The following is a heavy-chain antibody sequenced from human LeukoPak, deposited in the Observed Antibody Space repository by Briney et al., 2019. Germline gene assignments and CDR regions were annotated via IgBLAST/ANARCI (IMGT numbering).Heavy chain of an antibody. Sequence: GGSLRLSCAASGFSFSTYAMSWVRQAPGKGLEWVANIKQDGSEKYYVDSVKGRFTISRDNAKNSLYLQMNSLRAEDTAVYYCATLYFEYFQHWGQGTLVTVSS. J-gene: IGHJ1*01. D-gene: IGHD3-10*01. V-gene: IGHV3-7*01. CDR3: ATLYFEYFQH. CDR1: GFSFSTYA. CDR2: IKQDGSEK.